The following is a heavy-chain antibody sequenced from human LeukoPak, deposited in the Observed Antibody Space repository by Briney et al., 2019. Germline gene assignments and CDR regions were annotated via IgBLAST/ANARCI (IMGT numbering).Heavy chain of an antibody. J-gene: IGHJ6*03. Sequence: GGSLRLSCAASGFTFSSYAMSWVRQAPGKGLEWVSAISGSGGSTYYADSVKGRFTISRDNSKNTLYLQMNSLRAEDTAVYYCARHDQAAEMGVYYYMDVWGKGTTVTVSS. V-gene: IGHV3-23*01. CDR3: ARHDQAAEMGVYYYMDV. D-gene: IGHD6-13*01. CDR1: GFTFSSYA. CDR2: ISGSGGST.